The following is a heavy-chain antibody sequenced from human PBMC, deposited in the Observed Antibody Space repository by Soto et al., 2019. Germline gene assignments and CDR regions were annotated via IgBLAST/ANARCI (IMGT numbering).Heavy chain of an antibody. D-gene: IGHD3-22*01. Sequence: QVQLVQSGAEVKKPGSSVKVSCKASGGTFSSYAISWVRQAPGQGLEWMGGIIPIFGTANYAQKFQGRVTITADESTRTAYRELSSLRSEDTAVYYCARVFSPYDSSGYLNWSDPWGQGTLVTVSS. CDR1: GGTFSSYA. CDR2: IIPIFGTA. J-gene: IGHJ5*02. V-gene: IGHV1-69*01. CDR3: ARVFSPYDSSGYLNWSDP.